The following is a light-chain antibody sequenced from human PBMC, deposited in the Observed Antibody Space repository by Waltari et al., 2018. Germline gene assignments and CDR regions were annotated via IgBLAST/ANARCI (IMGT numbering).Light chain of an antibody. Sequence: SVLTQPPSVSGAPGPWVPISCPGTSSTLRAGYDVPWYQQLPGTAPKLLIYGNFDRPSWVPDRFSGSKSGTSDSLAITGLQAEDEADYYCQSYDSTLSLEVFGGGTKLTVL. CDR1: SSTLRAGYD. V-gene: IGLV1-40*01. J-gene: IGLJ2*01. CDR2: GNF. CDR3: QSYDSTLSLEV.